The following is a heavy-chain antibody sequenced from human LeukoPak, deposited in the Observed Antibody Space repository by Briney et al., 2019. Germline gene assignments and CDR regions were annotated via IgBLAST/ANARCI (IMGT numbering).Heavy chain of an antibody. Sequence: GGSLRLSCAASGFTFSSYAISWVRRAPGKGLEWVSAISGSGGSTYYADSVKGRFTISRDNSKNTLYLQMNSLRAEDTAVYYCATVVVAATHPVFDYWGQGTLVTVSS. CDR2: ISGSGGST. D-gene: IGHD2-15*01. J-gene: IGHJ4*02. V-gene: IGHV3-23*01. CDR1: GFTFSSYA. CDR3: ATVVVAATHPVFDY.